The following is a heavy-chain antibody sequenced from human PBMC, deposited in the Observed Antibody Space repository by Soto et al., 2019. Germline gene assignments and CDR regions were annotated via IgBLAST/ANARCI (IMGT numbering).Heavy chain of an antibody. J-gene: IGHJ6*02. CDR1: GYTFTSYG. CDR2: ISAYSGNT. V-gene: IGHV1-18*01. Sequence: QVQLVQSGAEVKKPGASVKVSCKTSGYTFTSYGVAWVRRAPGQGLEWMGWISAYSGNTNYAQKLQGRVTMTTDTSTSTAYMELRSLRSDDTAVYYCARVLLSYYYDSISPYGMDVWGQGTTVTVSS. CDR3: ARVLLSYYYDSISPYGMDV. D-gene: IGHD3-22*01.